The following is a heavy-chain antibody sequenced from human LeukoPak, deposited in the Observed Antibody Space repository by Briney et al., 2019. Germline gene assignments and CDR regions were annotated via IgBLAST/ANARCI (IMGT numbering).Heavy chain of an antibody. V-gene: IGHV4-39*01. CDR1: GGSISSDY. CDR2: VYYTGST. J-gene: IGHJ4*02. D-gene: IGHD7-27*01. CDR3: ARHNWGSGRIDY. Sequence: SETLSLTCTVSGGSISSDYWGWIRQPPGKGLEWIGCVYYTGSTYYNPSLKGRVTISVDTSKTQFSLKLSSLTAADTAVYYCARHNWGSGRIDYWGQGTLVTVSS.